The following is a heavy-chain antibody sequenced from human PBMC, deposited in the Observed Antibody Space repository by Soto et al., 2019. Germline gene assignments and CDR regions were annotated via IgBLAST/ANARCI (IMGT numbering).Heavy chain of an antibody. CDR1: GGSISSYY. J-gene: IGHJ5*02. CDR3: ARETPQGWFSP. CDR2: IYYTGTT. Sequence: SETLSLTCTVSGGSISSYYWSWIRQSPGKQLEWIGYIYYTGTTSYNPSLKSRVTISVDTSKNQYSLKVRSVTAADTAVYYCARETPQGWFSPWGQGAPVTVSS. V-gene: IGHV4-59*13.